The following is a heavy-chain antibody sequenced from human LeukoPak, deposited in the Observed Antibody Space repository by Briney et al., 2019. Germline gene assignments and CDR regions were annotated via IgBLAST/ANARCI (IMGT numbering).Heavy chain of an antibody. D-gene: IGHD6-13*01. Sequence: GGSLRLSCAASGFTFSSYWMSWVRQAPGKGLEWVARITGGGNNVYYAGSAKGRFTISRDNSQHTLYLQMTSLRAEDTAVYFCAKDVVAAAGFYFDYWGQGTLVTVSS. CDR1: GFTFSSYW. CDR3: AKDVVAAAGFYFDY. V-gene: IGHV3-23*01. J-gene: IGHJ4*02. CDR2: ITGGGNNV.